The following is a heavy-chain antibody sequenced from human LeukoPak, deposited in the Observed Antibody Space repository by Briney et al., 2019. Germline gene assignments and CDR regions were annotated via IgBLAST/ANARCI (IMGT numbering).Heavy chain of an antibody. CDR3: VRALGDA. J-gene: IGHJ5*02. CDR2: ISYDGSNK. D-gene: IGHD7-27*01. V-gene: IGHV3-30-3*01. CDR1: GFTFSSYA. Sequence: GGSLRLSCAASGFTFSSYAMHWVRQAPGKGLEWVAVISYDGSNKYYADSVKGRFTISKDDAKNTLYLQMNNLRAEDTAIYYCVRALGDAWGQGTLVTVSS.